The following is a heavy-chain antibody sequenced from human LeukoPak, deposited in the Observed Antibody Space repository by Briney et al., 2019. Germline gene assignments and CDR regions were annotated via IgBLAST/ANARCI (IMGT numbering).Heavy chain of an antibody. J-gene: IGHJ4*02. CDR2: ISYDGSNK. CDR3: AKDALRITMIVVVPYYFNY. CDR1: GFTFSSYG. Sequence: PGRSLRLSCAASGFTFSSYGMHWVRQAPGKGLEWVAVISYDGSNKYYADSVKGRFTISRDNSKNTLFLQMNSLRAEDTAVYYCAKDALRITMIVVVPYYFNYWGQGTLVTVSS. V-gene: IGHV3-30*18. D-gene: IGHD3-22*01.